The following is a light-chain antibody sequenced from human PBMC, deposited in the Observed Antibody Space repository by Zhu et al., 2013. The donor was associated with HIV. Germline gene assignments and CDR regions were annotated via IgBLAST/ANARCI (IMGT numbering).Light chain of an antibody. J-gene: IGKJ2*03. CDR2: LGS. CDR1: QSLLHSNGYNY. V-gene: IGKV2-28*01. Sequence: DIVMTQSPLSLPVTPGEPASISCRSSQSLLHSNGYNYLDWYLQKPGQSPQLLIYLGSNRASGVPDRFSGSGSGTDFTLKISRVEAEDVGVYYCMQGTHWPKSFGQGTNLEIK. CDR3: MQGTHWPKS.